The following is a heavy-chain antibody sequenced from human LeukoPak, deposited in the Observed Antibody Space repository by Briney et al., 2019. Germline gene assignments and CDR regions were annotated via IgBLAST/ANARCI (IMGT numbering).Heavy chain of an antibody. J-gene: IGHJ6*03. D-gene: IGHD2-15*01. V-gene: IGHV4-4*02. CDR3: AAGKRGTYSSPLYYYYYYMDV. CDR1: GGSISSSNW. Sequence: SGTLSLTCGVSGGSISSSNWWSWVRQPPGKGLEWIGKIYHGGSTNYSPSLKSRVTISVDKSKNQFSLILSSVTAADTAVYYCAAGKRGTYSSPLYYYYYYMDVWGKGTTVTVSS. CDR2: IYHGGST.